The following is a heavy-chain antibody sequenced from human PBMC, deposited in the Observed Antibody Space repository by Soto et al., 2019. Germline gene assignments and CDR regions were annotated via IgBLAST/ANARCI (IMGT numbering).Heavy chain of an antibody. CDR3: AKDRSSSGRKDAFDI. J-gene: IGHJ3*02. CDR2: ISWNSGSI. V-gene: IGHV3-9*01. Sequence: PGGSLRLSCAASGFTFDDYAMHWVRQAPGKGLEWVSGISWNSGSIGYADSVKGRFTISRDNAKNSLYLQMNSLRAEDTALYYCAKDRSSSGRKDAFDIWGQGTMVTV. D-gene: IGHD6-19*01. CDR1: GFTFDDYA.